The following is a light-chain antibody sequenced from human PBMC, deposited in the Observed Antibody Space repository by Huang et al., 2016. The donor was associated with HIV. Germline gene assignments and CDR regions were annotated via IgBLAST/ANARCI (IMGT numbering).Light chain of an antibody. Sequence: DIHMTQSPSSLSASVGDRVTITCRASQSINSYLNWYQQKPEKGPKLLIYAASSLQSGVPSRFSGSGSGTDCTLTISSLQPEDFETYCCQQVYSTPWTFGKGTKVEIK. CDR1: QSINSY. CDR3: QQVYSTPWT. V-gene: IGKV1-39*01. CDR2: AAS. J-gene: IGKJ1*01.